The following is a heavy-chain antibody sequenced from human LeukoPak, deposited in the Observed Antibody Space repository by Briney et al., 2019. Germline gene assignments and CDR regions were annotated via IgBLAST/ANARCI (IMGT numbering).Heavy chain of an antibody. CDR1: GYNFTSYW. D-gene: IGHD3-3*01. CDR2: IYPGDSDT. V-gene: IGHV5-51*01. CDR3: ARQDEAPDDFRSGDLNVKSWFDP. J-gene: IGHJ5*02. Sequence: GDSLKISCKGFGYNFTSYWIAWVRQMPGKGLEWLGIIYPGDSDTRYSPSFQGQVSISADKSITTAYLQWSSLKASDTAMYYCARQDEAPDDFRSGDLNVKSWFDPWGQGTLVTVSS.